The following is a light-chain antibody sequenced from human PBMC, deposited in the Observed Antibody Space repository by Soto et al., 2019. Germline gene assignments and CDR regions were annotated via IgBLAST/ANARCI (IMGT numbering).Light chain of an antibody. CDR2: GAS. J-gene: IGKJ1*01. CDR3: QQYGSSPRT. Sequence: RGLTKSPVTLSLGPREGASRSCMASQSVSSSYLARYQQNPGQAPGLLIYGASSRATGIPDRFSGSGSGTDLNLTIRRLEPADFAVYYCQQYGSSPRTFGQGTKVDI. CDR1: QSVSSSY. V-gene: IGKV3-20*01.